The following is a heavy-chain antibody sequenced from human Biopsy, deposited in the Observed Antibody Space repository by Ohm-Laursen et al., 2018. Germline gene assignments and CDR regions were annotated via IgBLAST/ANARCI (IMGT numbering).Heavy chain of an antibody. V-gene: IGHV4-59*01. CDR3: ARVGAGAPSIDYFDY. J-gene: IGHJ4*02. D-gene: IGHD1-26*01. CDR2: IYYSGST. CDR1: GGSIGSFF. Sequence: GTLSLTCAVSGGSIGSFFWSWIRQPPGKGLEWIGYIYYSGSTNYNPYLRSRVTISVDRSKNQFSLELSSVTAADTAVYYCARVGAGAPSIDYFDYWGQGALVTVSS.